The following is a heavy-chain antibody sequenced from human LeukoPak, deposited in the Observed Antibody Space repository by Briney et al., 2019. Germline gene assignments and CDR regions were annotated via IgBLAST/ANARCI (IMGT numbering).Heavy chain of an antibody. CDR3: ARAIGSPETYFHL. J-gene: IGHJ4*02. D-gene: IGHD3-9*01. CDR2: INHSGST. CDR1: GGSFSGYY. Sequence: SETLSLTCAVYGGSFSGYYWSWIRQPPGKGLEWIGEINHSGSTNYNPSLKSRVTISVDTSKNQFSPKLSSVTAADTAVYYCARAIGSPETYFHLRGQGPLLTVS. V-gene: IGHV4-34*01.